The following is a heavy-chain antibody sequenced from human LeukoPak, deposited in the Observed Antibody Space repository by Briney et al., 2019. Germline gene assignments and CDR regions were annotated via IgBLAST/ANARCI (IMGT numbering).Heavy chain of an antibody. V-gene: IGHV3-64*02. Sequence: PGGSLRLSCAASGFTFSSYAMHWVRQAPGKGLEYVSAISSNGGSTYYADSVKGRFTISRDNSKNTLYLQMGSLRADDMAVYYCARGLAISSSGWYDTFDYWGQGALVTVSS. CDR2: ISSNGGST. CDR3: ARGLAISSSGWYDTFDY. D-gene: IGHD6-19*01. CDR1: GFTFSSYA. J-gene: IGHJ4*02.